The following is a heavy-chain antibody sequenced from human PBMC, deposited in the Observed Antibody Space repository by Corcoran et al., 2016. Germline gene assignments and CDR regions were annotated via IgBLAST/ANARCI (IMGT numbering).Heavy chain of an antibody. J-gene: IGHJ6*02. Sequence: QVQLQQWGAGLLKPSETLSLTCAVYGGSFSGYYWSWNRQPPGKGLEWMGEINHSGSTNYNPSLKSRVTISVDTSKNQFSLKLSSVTAADTAVYYCARGLNYYGSWSDDYSYYGVDVWGQGTRVTVSS. V-gene: IGHV4-34*01. CDR1: GGSFSGYY. CDR2: INHSGST. D-gene: IGHD3-10*01. CDR3: ARGLNYYGSWSDDYSYYGVDV.